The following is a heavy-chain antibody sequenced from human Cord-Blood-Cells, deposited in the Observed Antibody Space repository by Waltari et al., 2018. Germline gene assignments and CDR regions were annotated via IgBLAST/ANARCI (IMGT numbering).Heavy chain of an antibody. CDR2: ISGSGGST. D-gene: IGHD3-3*01. Sequence: EVQLLESGGGLVQPGGSLRLSCAASGFTFSSYAMSWVRPAPGKGLEGVSAISGSGGSTYYADSVKGRFTSSRDNSKNTLYLQMNSLRAEDTAVYYCANGYDFWSGYYFDYWGQGTLVTVSS. V-gene: IGHV3-23*01. CDR3: ANGYDFWSGYYFDY. J-gene: IGHJ4*02. CDR1: GFTFSSYA.